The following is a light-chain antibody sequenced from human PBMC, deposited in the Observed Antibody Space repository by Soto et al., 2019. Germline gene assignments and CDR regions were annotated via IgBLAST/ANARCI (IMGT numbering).Light chain of an antibody. Sequence: QSVLTQPPSVSGAPGQRVTISCTGSSSNIGAGYDVHWYQQLPGTAPKLVIYANVDRPSGVPDRFSGSNPGTSASLAITGLQIEDEVDYYCQSYDSSLSTWVFGGGTKLTVL. CDR3: QSYDSSLSTWV. V-gene: IGLV1-40*01. J-gene: IGLJ3*02. CDR2: ANV. CDR1: SSNIGAGYD.